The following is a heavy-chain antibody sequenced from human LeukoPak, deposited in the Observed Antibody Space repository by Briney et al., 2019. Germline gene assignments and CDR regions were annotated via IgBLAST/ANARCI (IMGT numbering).Heavy chain of an antibody. D-gene: IGHD1-7*01. Sequence: ASVKVSCKASGYTFTSYGISWVRQAPGQGLEWMGWISAYNGNTNYAQKFQGRVTLNTDTSTSTAYMELRSLRYDDTAVYYWARDRVTGTTRLFDPWGQGTLVTVSS. J-gene: IGHJ5*02. CDR2: ISAYNGNT. CDR1: GYTFTSYG. V-gene: IGHV1-18*01. CDR3: ARDRVTGTTRLFDP.